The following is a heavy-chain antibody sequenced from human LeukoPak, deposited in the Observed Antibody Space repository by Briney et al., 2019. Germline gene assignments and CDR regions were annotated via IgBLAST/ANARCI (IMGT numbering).Heavy chain of an antibody. CDR1: GFTFSRYT. CDR3: ARGSEGYCSGGGCYYGMDV. Sequence: PGGSLRLSCAASGFTFSRYTMNWVRQAPGKGLEWVSYISSSSSYIYYVDSVKGRSTISRDNAENSLYLQMNSLRAEDTAVYYCARGSEGYCSGGGCYYGMDVWGQGTTVTVSS. CDR2: ISSSSSYI. D-gene: IGHD2-15*01. J-gene: IGHJ6*01. V-gene: IGHV3-21*01.